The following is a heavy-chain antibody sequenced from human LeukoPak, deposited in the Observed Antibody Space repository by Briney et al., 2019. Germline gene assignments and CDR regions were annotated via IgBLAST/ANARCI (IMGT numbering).Heavy chain of an antibody. CDR3: ARVRREWLFPNYYYYGVDV. CDR2: ISSSGSTI. J-gene: IGHJ6*02. CDR1: GFTFSDYY. Sequence: GGSLRLSCAASGFTFSDYYMSWVRQAPGKGLEWVSYISSSGSTIYYADSVKGRFTISRDNAKNSLYLQMNSLRAEDTAVYYCARVRREWLFPNYYYYGVDVWGQGTTVTVSS. V-gene: IGHV3-11*01. D-gene: IGHD3-3*01.